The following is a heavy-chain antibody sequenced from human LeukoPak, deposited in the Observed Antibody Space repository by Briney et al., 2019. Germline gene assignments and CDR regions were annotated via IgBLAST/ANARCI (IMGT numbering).Heavy chain of an antibody. CDR3: ARHTSGSPTWWFDP. J-gene: IGHJ5*02. D-gene: IGHD6-13*01. CDR1: GGSISSYY. CDR2: IFYSGST. Sequence: SETLSLTCTVSGGSISSYYWSWIRQPPGKGLEWIGYIFYSGSTNYNPSLKSRVTISVDTSKNQFSLKLSSVTAADTAVYYCARHTSGSPTWWFDPWGQGTLVTVSS. V-gene: IGHV4-59*08.